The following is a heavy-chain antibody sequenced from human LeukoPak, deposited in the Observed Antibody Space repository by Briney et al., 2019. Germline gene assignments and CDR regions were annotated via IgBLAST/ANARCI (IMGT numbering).Heavy chain of an antibody. V-gene: IGHV3-23*01. Sequence: GGPLTLSCALSIYTFHIYPVSGAPGAPGGGVGCLSGMWQCGGTTNYADSVKGRFTISRDNSKNTLYLQMNSLRGEDTAVYYCAKDRVEYCSGGNCYRYFQQWGQGTRVTVSS. CDR3: AKDRVEYCSGGNCYRYFQQ. D-gene: IGHD2-15*01. CDR1: IYTFHIYP. J-gene: IGHJ1*01. CDR2: MWQCGGTT.